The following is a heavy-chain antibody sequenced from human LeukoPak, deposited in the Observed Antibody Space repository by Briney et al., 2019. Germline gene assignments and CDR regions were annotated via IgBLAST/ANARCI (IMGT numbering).Heavy chain of an antibody. CDR3: AREGPPSGGYFDY. Sequence: GGSLRLSCAASGFTVSSNYMSWVRQAPGKGLEWVSVIYSGGSTYYADSVKGRFTISRDNSKNTLYLQMNSLRAEDTAVYYCAREGPPSGGYFDYWGQGTLGTVSS. CDR2: IYSGGST. J-gene: IGHJ4*02. V-gene: IGHV3-53*01. D-gene: IGHD4-23*01. CDR1: GFTVSSNY.